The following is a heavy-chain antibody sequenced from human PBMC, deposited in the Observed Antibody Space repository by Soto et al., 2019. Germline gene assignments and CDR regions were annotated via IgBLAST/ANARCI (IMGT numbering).Heavy chain of an antibody. CDR1: GDTFSIYT. J-gene: IGHJ4*02. CDR2: VLPFLDIT. Sequence: QVQLVQSGSEVKKPGSSVRVSCKTSGDTFSIYTISWVRQAPGQGLEWMGRVLPFLDITSYSQRFQGRVTITADRSTTTAYRERPSLRSEDTAVYYCARDRDNSNWPNFDSWGQGTLVTVSS. CDR3: ARDRDNSNWPNFDS. D-gene: IGHD6-13*01. V-gene: IGHV1-69*02.